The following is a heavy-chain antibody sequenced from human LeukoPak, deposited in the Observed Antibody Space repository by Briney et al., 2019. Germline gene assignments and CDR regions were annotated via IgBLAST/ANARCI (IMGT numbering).Heavy chain of an antibody. V-gene: IGHV3-66*02. J-gene: IGHJ4*02. CDR2: IYSGGST. D-gene: IGHD6-6*01. Sequence: GGSLRLSCAASGFTVSSNYISWVRQAPGKGLERVSVIYSGGSTYYADSVKGRFTISRDNSKNTLYLQMNSLRAEDTAVYYCARDRRWDSSSPLDYWGQGTLVTVSS. CDR3: ARDRRWDSSSPLDY. CDR1: GFTVSSNY.